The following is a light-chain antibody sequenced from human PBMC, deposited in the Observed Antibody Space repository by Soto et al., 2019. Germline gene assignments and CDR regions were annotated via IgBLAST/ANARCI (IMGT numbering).Light chain of an antibody. J-gene: IGKJ5*01. Sequence: ALTQSPFTLSSSLVERSTLSFLASHSVSSNFLAWYQQKPGQAPRLLISDASGRATGVPDRFSGSGSGTEFTLTIGRLESEDFAVYYCQQYGDLPCTFGQGTRLEIK. CDR2: DAS. CDR3: QQYGDLPCT. V-gene: IGKV3-20*01. CDR1: HSVSSNF.